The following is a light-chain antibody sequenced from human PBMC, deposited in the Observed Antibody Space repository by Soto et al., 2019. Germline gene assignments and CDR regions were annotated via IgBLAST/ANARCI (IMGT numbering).Light chain of an antibody. CDR3: QQSYNTPWT. CDR2: AAS. V-gene: IGKV1-39*01. J-gene: IGKJ1*01. CDR1: QSIANY. Sequence: DIQMTQSPSSLSASVGDRVTITCRASQSIANYLSWYQQIPGKAPKLLIFAASTLRSGVSSRFSGSGSWTDFTLTISSLQPEDFATYYGQQSYNTPWTFGQGTKVEIK.